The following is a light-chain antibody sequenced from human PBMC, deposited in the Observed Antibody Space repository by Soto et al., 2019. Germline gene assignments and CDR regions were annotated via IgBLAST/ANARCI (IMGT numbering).Light chain of an antibody. CDR2: DAS. V-gene: IGKV1-5*01. Sequence: DIHITQSPSTLPASVGDRVTIHCRASQSISDWLAWYQQKPGKAPNLLIYDASNLDSGVPSRFSGSGSGTEFTLTISSLQPEDFATYYCLQHNSYPPTFGPGTKVDIK. CDR1: QSISDW. J-gene: IGKJ3*01. CDR3: LQHNSYPPT.